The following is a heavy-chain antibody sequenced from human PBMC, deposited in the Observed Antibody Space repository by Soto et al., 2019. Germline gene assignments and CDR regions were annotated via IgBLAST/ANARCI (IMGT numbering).Heavy chain of an antibody. CDR3: ARGSGEYYHYYGMDV. CDR1: GYTFTSYD. V-gene: IGHV1-8*01. Sequence: QVQLVQYGAEVKKPGASVKVSCKASGYTFTSYDINWVRQATGQGLEWMGWMNPNSGNTGYAQKFQGRVTMTRNNSISTAYKELSSLRSEDTAGYYGARGSGEYYHYYGMDVWGQGPKVTVSS. D-gene: IGHD6-19*01. J-gene: IGHJ6*02. CDR2: MNPNSGNT.